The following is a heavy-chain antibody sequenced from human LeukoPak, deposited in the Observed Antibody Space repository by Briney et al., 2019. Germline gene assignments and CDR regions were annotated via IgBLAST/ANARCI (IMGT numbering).Heavy chain of an antibody. Sequence: GESLKISCAASEFTFTTYVMRWVRQAPGKGLEGVAFIYYDGSNIYYAGYVKGRFAISRDVSKNTLYLQMKSMRGEDRAIYYCAREWKPNPFVYWGQGTLGTVSS. D-gene: IGHD1-1*01. CDR3: AREWKPNPFVY. CDR1: EFTFTTYV. J-gene: IGHJ4*02. V-gene: IGHV3-30*02. CDR2: IYYDGSNI.